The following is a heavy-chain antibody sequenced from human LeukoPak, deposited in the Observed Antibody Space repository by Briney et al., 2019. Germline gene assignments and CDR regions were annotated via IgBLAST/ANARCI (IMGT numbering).Heavy chain of an antibody. D-gene: IGHD5-18*01. CDR2: IRPQNSDI. CDR1: GYSFTNHW. CDR3: MRSDDGGYKYGR. J-gene: IGHJ4*02. V-gene: IGHV5-51*01. Sequence: GESLKISCKASGYSFTNHWIGWVRQMPGKGLEWMGIIRPQNSDIRYGSSFQGQVTISADSSISTAYLQWNSLKASDSATYYCMRSDDGGYKYGRWGQGTLVIVSS.